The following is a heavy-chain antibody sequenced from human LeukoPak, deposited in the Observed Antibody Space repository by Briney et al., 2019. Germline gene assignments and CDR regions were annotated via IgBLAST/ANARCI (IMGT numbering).Heavy chain of an antibody. CDR2: IDHRGSA. CDR3: TSLLSTSGTFDS. Sequence: SETLSLTCAVHGASVSDYYWTWIRQSPGKGLECIGAIDHRGSATYNPSLESRVTISLDTSKNQFSLSLASVTAADTAVYYCTSLLSTSGTFDSWGQGTLVAVSS. V-gene: IGHV4-34*01. CDR1: GASVSDYY. D-gene: IGHD3-10*01. J-gene: IGHJ4*02.